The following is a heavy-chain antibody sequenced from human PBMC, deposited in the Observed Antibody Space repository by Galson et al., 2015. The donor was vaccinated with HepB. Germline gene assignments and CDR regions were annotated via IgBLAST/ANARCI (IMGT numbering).Heavy chain of an antibody. J-gene: IGHJ4*02. CDR1: GCTFTSYY. CDR2: INPSGGST. D-gene: IGHD6-19*01. CDR3: ARPEGGSNGWLVY. V-gene: IGHV1-46*01. Sequence: SVKVSCKASGCTFTSYYLHWVRQAPGQGLEWMGKINPSGGSTSYAQKFQGRVTMTRDTSTSTVYMELNSLRSEDTALYYCARPEGGSNGWLVYWGQGTLVTVSS.